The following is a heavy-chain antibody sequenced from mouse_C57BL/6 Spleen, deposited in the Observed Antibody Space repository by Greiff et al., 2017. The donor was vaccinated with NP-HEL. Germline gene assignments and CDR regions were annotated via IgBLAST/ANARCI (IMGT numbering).Heavy chain of an antibody. CDR1: GYTFTDYN. CDR2: INPNNGGT. Sequence: VHVKQSGPELVKPGASVKIPCKASGYTFTDYNMDWVKQSHGKSLEWIGDINPNNGGTIYNQKFKGKATLTVDKSSSTAYMELRSLTSEDTAVYYCARGVGYGNPYAMDYWGQGTSVTVSS. V-gene: IGHV1-18*01. D-gene: IGHD2-1*01. CDR3: ARGVGYGNPYAMDY. J-gene: IGHJ4*01.